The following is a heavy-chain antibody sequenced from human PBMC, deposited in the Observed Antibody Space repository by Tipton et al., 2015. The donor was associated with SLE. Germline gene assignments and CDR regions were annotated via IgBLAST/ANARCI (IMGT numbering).Heavy chain of an antibody. CDR1: GGSFSGYY. D-gene: IGHD6-13*01. Sequence: LRLSCAVYGGSFSGYYWSWIRQPPGKGLEWIGEINHSGSTNYNPSLKSRVTISVDTSKNQFSLKLSSVTAADTAVYYCARGLSSSWSYYYYGMDVWGQGTTVTVSS. V-gene: IGHV4-34*01. CDR2: INHSGST. CDR3: ARGLSSSWSYYYYGMDV. J-gene: IGHJ6*02.